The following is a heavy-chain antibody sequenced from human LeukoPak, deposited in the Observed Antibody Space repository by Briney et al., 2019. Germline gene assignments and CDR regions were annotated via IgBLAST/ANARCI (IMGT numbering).Heavy chain of an antibody. CDR3: ARVGEQLVRYYYYYMDV. CDR1: GGSFSGYY. J-gene: IGHJ6*03. CDR2: INHSGST. D-gene: IGHD6-6*01. Sequence: SETLSLTCAVYGGSFSGYYWSWIRQPPGKGLEWLGEINHSGSTNYNPSLKSRVTISVDTSKNQFSLKLSSVTAADTAVYYCARVGEQLVRYYYYYMDVWGKGTTVTVSS. V-gene: IGHV4-34*01.